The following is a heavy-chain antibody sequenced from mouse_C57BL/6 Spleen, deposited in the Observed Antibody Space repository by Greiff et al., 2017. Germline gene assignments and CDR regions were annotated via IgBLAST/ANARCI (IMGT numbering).Heavy chain of an antibody. CDR1: GYTFSSYW. CDR3: TRSDYYGSRLYFDY. CDR2: IYPADGDT. Sequence: VQLQQPGAELVKPGASVKISCKASGYTFSSYWMNWVKQRPGQGLEWIGKIYPADGDTNYNRKFKGKATMTADKSSSTAYLQLSSLPSEDSAVYARTRSDYYGSRLYFDYWGKGTTLTVSS. V-gene: IGHV1-80*01. D-gene: IGHD1-1*01. J-gene: IGHJ2*01.